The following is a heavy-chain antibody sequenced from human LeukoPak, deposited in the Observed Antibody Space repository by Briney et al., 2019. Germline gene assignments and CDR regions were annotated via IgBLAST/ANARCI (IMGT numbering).Heavy chain of an antibody. J-gene: IGHJ4*02. CDR1: GGTFTTYT. CDR3: ARDDDRAREIDY. D-gene: IGHD3-22*01. V-gene: IGHV1-69*04. Sequence: GASVKVSCKASGGTFTTYTISWVRQAPGQGLEWMGRIIPILGIANYAQNFQGRVTITADKSTSTAYMELSSLRSEDTAVYYCARDDDRAREIDYWGQGTLVTVSS. CDR2: IIPILGIA.